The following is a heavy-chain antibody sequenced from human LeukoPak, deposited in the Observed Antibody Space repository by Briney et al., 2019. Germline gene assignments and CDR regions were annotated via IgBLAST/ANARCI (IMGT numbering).Heavy chain of an antibody. D-gene: IGHD2-2*01. CDR2: IYDGGRT. V-gene: IGHV4-59*10. CDR1: GGSFSGYC. CDR3: ARVDCSTTRCAFDS. Sequence: SETLSLTCAVYGGSFSGYCWSWIRQPPGKGLEWIGRIYDGGRTSYNPSLKSRVTMSVDTSKDQFSLKVNSVTAADTAVYFCARVDCSTTRCAFDSWGQGTLVTVSS. J-gene: IGHJ4*02.